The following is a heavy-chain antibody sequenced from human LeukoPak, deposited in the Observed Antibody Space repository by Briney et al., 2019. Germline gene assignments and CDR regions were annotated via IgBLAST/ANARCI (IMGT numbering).Heavy chain of an antibody. CDR2: IYYSGST. CDR1: GXSISGYY. D-gene: IGHD1-1*01. V-gene: IGHV4-59*08. Sequence: KPSETLSVTCTVSGXSISGYYWSWIRQPPGKALEWIGYIYYSGSTNYNPSLKSRLSMSVDTSKNQVSLKLSSVTAADTAVYYCATQAGGYTSGSMDYWGQGTLVTVSS. J-gene: IGHJ4*02. CDR3: ATQAGGYTSGSMDY.